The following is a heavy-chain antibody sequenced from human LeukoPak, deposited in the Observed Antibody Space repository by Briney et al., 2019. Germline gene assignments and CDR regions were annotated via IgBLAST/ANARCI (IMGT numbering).Heavy chain of an antibody. CDR3: AKHQGLFRYFDWAADAFDI. Sequence: GGPLRLSRAASGFTFSDYAMSWVRQAPGKGLEWVSGTNGGGVRPQYADSVKGRFTVPRDNSQDTLYLQMNSLTAEDTALYYCAKHQGLFRYFDWAADAFDIRGQGTMVTVSS. V-gene: IGHV3-23*01. D-gene: IGHD3-9*01. CDR1: GFTFSDYA. J-gene: IGHJ3*02. CDR2: TNGGGVRP.